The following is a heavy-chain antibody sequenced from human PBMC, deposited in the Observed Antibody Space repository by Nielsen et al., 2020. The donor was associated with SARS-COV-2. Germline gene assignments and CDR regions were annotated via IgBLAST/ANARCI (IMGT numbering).Heavy chain of an antibody. J-gene: IGHJ3*02. CDR3: ARGWRSDAFDN. CDR1: GDSINSDY. Sequence: SETLSLTCAVSGDSINSDYWSWIRQPPGRGLEWIGSTYYNGRTKYNPTLKSRVTIFVDTSKTFFSLRLTSVTAEDTAMFYCARGWRSDAFDNWGRGTMVTVSS. V-gene: IGHV4-59*01. CDR2: TYYNGRT. D-gene: IGHD1-1*01.